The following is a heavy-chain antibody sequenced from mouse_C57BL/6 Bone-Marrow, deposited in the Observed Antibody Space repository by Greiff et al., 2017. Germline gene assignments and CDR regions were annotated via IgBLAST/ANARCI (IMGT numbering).Heavy chain of an antibody. J-gene: IGHJ1*03. CDR3: ARSTVVAPRYFDG. V-gene: IGHV1-69*01. D-gene: IGHD1-1*01. Sequence: QVQLQQPGAELVMPGASVKLSCKASGYTFTSYWMHWVKQRPGQGLEWIGELDPSDSYTNYNQKFKGKSTLTVDKSSSTAYMQLSSLTSEDSAVYYCARSTVVAPRYFDGWGTGTTVTVSS. CDR2: LDPSDSYT. CDR1: GYTFTSYW.